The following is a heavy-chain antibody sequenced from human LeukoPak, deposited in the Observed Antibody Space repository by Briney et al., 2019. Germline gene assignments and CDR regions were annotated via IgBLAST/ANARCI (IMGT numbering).Heavy chain of an antibody. CDR2: ISAYNGNT. V-gene: IGHV1-18*01. Sequence: GASVKVSCKASGYTFTSYGISWVRQAPGQGLEWMGWISAYNGNTNYAQKLQGRVTMTTDTSTSTAYMELRSLRSDDTAAYYCARDRIWFATNYYMDVWGKGTTVTVSS. J-gene: IGHJ6*03. CDR3: ARDRIWFATNYYMDV. CDR1: GYTFTSYG. D-gene: IGHD3-10*01.